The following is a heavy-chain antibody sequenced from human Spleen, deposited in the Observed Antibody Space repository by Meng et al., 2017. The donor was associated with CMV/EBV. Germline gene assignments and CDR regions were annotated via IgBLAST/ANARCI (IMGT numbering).Heavy chain of an antibody. Sequence: SETLSLTCTVSGGSISSYYWSWIRQPPGKGLEWIGYLYYSGSTNYNPSLKSRVTISVDTSKNQFSLKLSSVTAADTAVYYCARLKRYYDFWSGYYGPFDYWGQGTLVTVSS. V-gene: IGHV4-59*12. J-gene: IGHJ4*02. CDR1: GGSISSYY. D-gene: IGHD3-3*01. CDR3: ARLKRYYDFWSGYYGPFDY. CDR2: LYYSGST.